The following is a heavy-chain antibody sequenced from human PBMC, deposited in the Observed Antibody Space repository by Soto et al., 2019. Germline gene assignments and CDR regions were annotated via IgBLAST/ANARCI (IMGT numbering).Heavy chain of an antibody. D-gene: IGHD3-3*01. Sequence: SETLSLTCTVSGGSISSSSYYWGWIRQPPGKGLEWIGSIYYSGSTYYNPSLKSRVTISVDTSKNQFSLKLSSVTAADTAVYYCARVKYYDFWSGYLYYYYGMDVWGQGTTVTVSS. V-gene: IGHV4-39*07. CDR1: GGSISSSSYY. CDR3: ARVKYYDFWSGYLYYYYGMDV. CDR2: IYYSGST. J-gene: IGHJ6*02.